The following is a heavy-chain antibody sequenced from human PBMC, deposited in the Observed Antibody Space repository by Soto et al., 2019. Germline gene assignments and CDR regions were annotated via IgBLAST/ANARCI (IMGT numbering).Heavy chain of an antibody. CDR3: ARDTGDGTFDF. Sequence: ASVKVSCKASGYTSSSYAMHWVRQAPGQRLEWMGWINAGYGNTKSSQKFQDRVTISRDTSASTAYMELTSLRSEDTAVYYCARDTGDGTFDFWGQGTLVTVSS. CDR2: INAGYGNT. D-gene: IGHD7-27*01. V-gene: IGHV1-3*01. J-gene: IGHJ4*02. CDR1: GYTSSSYA.